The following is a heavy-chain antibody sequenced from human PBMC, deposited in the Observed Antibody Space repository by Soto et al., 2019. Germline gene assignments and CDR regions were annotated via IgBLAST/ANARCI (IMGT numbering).Heavy chain of an antibody. CDR1: GFTLTNYW. CDR2: INSNGRSI. V-gene: IGHV3-74*01. J-gene: IGHJ6*02. Sequence: EVQLVESGGGLVQPGGSLRLSCAASGFTLTNYWMHWVRQAPGKGLVWVSRINSNGRSITYADSVKGRFTISRDNATNTLYLQMNSLRAEDRAVYYGARGGAARAYYYYGMDVWGQGTTVTVSS. D-gene: IGHD6-6*01. CDR3: ARGGAARAYYYYGMDV.